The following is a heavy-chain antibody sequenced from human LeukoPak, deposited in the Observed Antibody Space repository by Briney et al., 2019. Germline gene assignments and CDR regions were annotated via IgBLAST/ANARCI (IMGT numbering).Heavy chain of an antibody. CDR1: GFTFSSYA. Sequence: PGGSLRLSCAASGFTFSSYAMSWVRQAPGKGLEWVSAISGSGSSTYYADSVKGRFTISRDNSKNTLYLQMNSLRAKDTAVYYCAKDTGYSYGFDYWGQGTLVTVSS. D-gene: IGHD5-18*01. V-gene: IGHV3-23*01. CDR3: AKDTGYSYGFDY. J-gene: IGHJ4*02. CDR2: ISGSGSST.